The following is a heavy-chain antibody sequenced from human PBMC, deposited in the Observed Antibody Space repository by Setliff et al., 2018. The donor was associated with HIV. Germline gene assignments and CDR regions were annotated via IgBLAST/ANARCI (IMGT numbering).Heavy chain of an antibody. CDR1: EYTFTSYD. CDR3: ARGGRRSYYYYFHMDV. Sequence: ASVKVSCKASEYTFTSYDISWVRQATGQGLEWMGWMNPDSGRTGYAQKFQGRVTMTWSTSTSTAYMEVRSLRSEDTAVYYCARGGRRSYYYYFHMDVWGKGTTVTVSS. V-gene: IGHV1-8*01. CDR2: MNPDSGRT. J-gene: IGHJ6*03.